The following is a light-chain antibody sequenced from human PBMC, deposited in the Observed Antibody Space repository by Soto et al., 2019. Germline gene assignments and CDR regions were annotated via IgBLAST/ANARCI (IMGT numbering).Light chain of an antibody. V-gene: IGKV1-39*01. CDR3: QESSSIFQS. CDR1: HSITRF. Sequence: IQMTQSPSSLSASVGDRVTITFRASHSITRFLNWYQQQPGNAPNLLIYAASILQSGVPSSFRGSGSATVFSLTIGSLQPEDFAPYDWQESSSIFQSCGGGAKVVSK. J-gene: IGKJ4*01. CDR2: AAS.